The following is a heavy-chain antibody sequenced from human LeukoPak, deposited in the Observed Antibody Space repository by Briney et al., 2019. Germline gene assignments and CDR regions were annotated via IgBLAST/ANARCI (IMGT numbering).Heavy chain of an antibody. Sequence: GGSLRLSCAASGFTFSSYAMHWVHQAPGKGLEWVAVISYDGSNKYYADSVKGRFTISRDNSKNTLYLQMNSLRAEDTAVYYCASFTILDYWGQGTLVTVSS. D-gene: IGHD3-10*01. J-gene: IGHJ4*02. CDR3: ASFTILDY. V-gene: IGHV3-30-3*01. CDR2: ISYDGSNK. CDR1: GFTFSSYA.